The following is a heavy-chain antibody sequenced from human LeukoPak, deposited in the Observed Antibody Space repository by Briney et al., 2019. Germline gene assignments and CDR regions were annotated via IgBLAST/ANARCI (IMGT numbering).Heavy chain of an antibody. D-gene: IGHD3-22*01. CDR1: GFTFSSHG. CDR2: ISYDGYKK. V-gene: IGHV3-30*18. J-gene: IGHJ3*01. CDR3: AKEKEFGYYYDSSGYFDAFDV. Sequence: PGGSLRLSCVASGFTFSSHGMHWVRQAPGKGLDWVAVISYDGYKKYYADFVKGRFSISRDNSKNTLYLQMNSLRAEDTAVYYCAKEKEFGYYYDSSGYFDAFDVWGQGTMVTVSS.